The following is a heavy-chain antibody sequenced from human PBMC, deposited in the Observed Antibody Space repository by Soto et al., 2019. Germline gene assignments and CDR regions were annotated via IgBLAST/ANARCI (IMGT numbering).Heavy chain of an antibody. CDR1: GGSISSYY. Sequence: SETLSLTCTVSGGSISSYYWSWIRQPPGKGLEWIGYIYYSGSTNYNPSLKSRVTISVDTSKNQFSLKLSSVTAADTAVYYCARRLRRDFPYYYYYMDVWGKGTTVTVSS. CDR3: ARRLRRDFPYYYYYMDV. J-gene: IGHJ6*03. CDR2: IYYSGST. D-gene: IGHD3-3*01. V-gene: IGHV4-59*08.